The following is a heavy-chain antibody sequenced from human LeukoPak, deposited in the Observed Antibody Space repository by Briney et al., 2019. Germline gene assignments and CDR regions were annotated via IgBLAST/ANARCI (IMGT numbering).Heavy chain of an antibody. CDR3: AGAGDYYDSEGLSAFDI. CDR2: ISGDGGST. Sequence: PGGSLRVSCAASGFSFDDYAMHWVRQAPGKGLEWVSLISGDGGSTYYADSVKGRFTISRDNSKNSLYLQMNSLRTEDTALYYCAGAGDYYDSEGLSAFDIWGQGTMVTVSS. D-gene: IGHD3-22*01. CDR1: GFSFDDYA. V-gene: IGHV3-43*02. J-gene: IGHJ3*02.